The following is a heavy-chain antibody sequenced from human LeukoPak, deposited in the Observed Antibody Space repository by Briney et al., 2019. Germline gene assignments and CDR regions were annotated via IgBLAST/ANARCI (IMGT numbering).Heavy chain of an antibody. V-gene: IGHV3-48*03. CDR1: GFTFSSYE. CDR2: ISSSGSTI. J-gene: IGHJ5*02. Sequence: TGGSLRLSCAASGFTFSSYEMNWVRQAPGKGLEWVSYISSSGSTIYYADSVKGRFTISRDNAKNTLYLQMNSLRTEETAVYYCAKGPAMVRGTFDPWGQGTLVTVSS. CDR3: AKGPAMVRGTFDP. D-gene: IGHD3-10*01.